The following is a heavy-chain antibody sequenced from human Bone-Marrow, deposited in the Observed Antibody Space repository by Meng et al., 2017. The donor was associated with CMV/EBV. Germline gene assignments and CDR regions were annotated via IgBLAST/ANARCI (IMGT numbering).Heavy chain of an antibody. CDR3: AGGVAGSRRVQY. Sequence: SLKISCAASGFTFDDYAMHWVRQAPGKGLEWVSGISWNSGSIGYADSVKGRFTISRDNAKNSLYLQMNSLRAEDTALYYCAGGVAGSRRVQYWGQGTLVTVSS. CDR2: ISWNSGSI. CDR1: GFTFDDYA. J-gene: IGHJ4*02. V-gene: IGHV3-9*01. D-gene: IGHD1-26*01.